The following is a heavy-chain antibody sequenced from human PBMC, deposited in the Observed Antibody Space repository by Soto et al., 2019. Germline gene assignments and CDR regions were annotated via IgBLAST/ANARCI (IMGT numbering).Heavy chain of an antibody. D-gene: IGHD3-3*01. Sequence: SETLSLTCTVSGGSVSSCSYYWSWIRQPPGRGLEWIGYIYDSGSTNYNPSLKSRVTMSLDTSKNQFSLKLSSVTAADTAVYYCAREGGRVFGVISNWFDPWGQGTLVTVSS. J-gene: IGHJ5*02. V-gene: IGHV4-61*01. CDR3: AREGGRVFGVISNWFDP. CDR1: GGSVSSCSYY. CDR2: IYDSGST.